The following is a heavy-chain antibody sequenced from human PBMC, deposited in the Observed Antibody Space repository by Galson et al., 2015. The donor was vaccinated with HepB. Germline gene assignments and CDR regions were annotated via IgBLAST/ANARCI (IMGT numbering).Heavy chain of an antibody. V-gene: IGHV3-21*01. CDR3: ARRMTCGSDCWRAFDI. CDR1: GFPFSIFI. D-gene: IGHD2-21*02. J-gene: IGHJ4*02. Sequence: SLRLSCAASGFPFSIFIMNWVRQVPGKGLEWVSSISTSSTFINYADSVQGRFTISRDNAKNSLYLEMNSLRDEDTAVYYCARRMTCGSDCWRAFDIWGQGTLVTVSS. CDR2: ISTSSTFI.